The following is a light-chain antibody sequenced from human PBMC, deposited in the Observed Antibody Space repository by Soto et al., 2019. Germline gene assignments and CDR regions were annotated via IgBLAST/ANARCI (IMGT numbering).Light chain of an antibody. CDR3: QQRSNWPPEGT. Sequence: EIVLTQNTATLSLSPGERATLSCRASQSVSTYLAWYQQKPGQAPRLLIYDASNRATGIPVRFSGSGSGTDFTLTISNLEPEDFALYYCQQRSNWPPEGTFGHGTRLENK. J-gene: IGKJ5*01. CDR1: QSVSTY. V-gene: IGKV3-11*01. CDR2: DAS.